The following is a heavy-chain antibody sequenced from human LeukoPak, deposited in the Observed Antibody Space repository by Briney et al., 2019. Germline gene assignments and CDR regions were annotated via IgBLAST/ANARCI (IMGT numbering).Heavy chain of an antibody. V-gene: IGHV3-33*01. J-gene: IGHJ5*02. CDR2: IWYDGSKK. CDR1: GFTFSGYG. CDR3: ARAYRWFDP. Sequence: GGFLRLSCVASGFTFSGYGMHWVRQAPGKGLEWVALIWYDGSKKYYADSVKGRFTISRDNSKSTLYLLMNSLRAEDTAVYYCARAYRWFDPWGQGTLVTVSS. D-gene: IGHD3-16*02.